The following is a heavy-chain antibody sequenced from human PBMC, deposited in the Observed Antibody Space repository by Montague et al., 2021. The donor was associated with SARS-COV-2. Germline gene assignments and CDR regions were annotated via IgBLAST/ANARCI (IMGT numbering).Heavy chain of an antibody. CDR2: IDWDDDK. CDR1: GFSLSTSGMC. CDR3: AREIAAAPDY. J-gene: IGHJ4*02. D-gene: IGHD6-13*01. Sequence: PALVQPTQTLTLTCTFSGFSLSTSGMCGSWIRQPPGKALEWLARIDWDDDKYYSTSLKTRLTISKDTSKNQVVLTMTNMDPVDTATYYCAREIAAAPDYWGQGTLVTVSS. V-gene: IGHV2-70*11.